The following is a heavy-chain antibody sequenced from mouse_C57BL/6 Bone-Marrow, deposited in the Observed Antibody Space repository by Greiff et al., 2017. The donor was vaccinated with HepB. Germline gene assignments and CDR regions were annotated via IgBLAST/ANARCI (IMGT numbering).Heavy chain of an antibody. J-gene: IGHJ1*03. D-gene: IGHD1-1*01. CDR2: ISDGGSYT. V-gene: IGHV5-4*01. Sequence: VESGGGLVKPGGSLKLSCAASGFTFSSYAMSWVRQTPEKRLEWVATISDGGSYTYYPDNVKGRFTISRDNAKNNLYLQMSHLKSEDTAMYYCARETTVVAGTNVWGTGTTVTVSS. CDR1: GFTFSSYA. CDR3: ARETTVVAGTNV.